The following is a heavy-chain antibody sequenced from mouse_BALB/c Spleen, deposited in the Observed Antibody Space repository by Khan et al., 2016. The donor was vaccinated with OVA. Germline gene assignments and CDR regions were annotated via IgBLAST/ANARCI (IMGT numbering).Heavy chain of an antibody. J-gene: IGHJ3*01. CDR1: GYTFTNYG. CDR3: ARSNGNYWFAY. Sequence: QIQLVQSGPELKKPGETVKISCKAFGYTFTNYGMNWVKQAPGKGLKWMGWINTYTGEPTYADDFKGRFAFSLETSASTAYLQINNLKNEDTVTSFCARSNGNYWFAYWGQGTLVTVSA. D-gene: IGHD2-1*01. CDR2: INTYTGEP. V-gene: IGHV9-3-1*01.